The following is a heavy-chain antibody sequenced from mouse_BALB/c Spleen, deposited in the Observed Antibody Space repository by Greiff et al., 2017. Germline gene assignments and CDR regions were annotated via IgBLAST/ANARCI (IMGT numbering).Heavy chain of an antibody. CDR2: ISSGGST. D-gene: IGHD1-2*01. Sequence: EVMLVESGGGLVKPGGSLKLSCAASGFTFSSYAMSWVRQTPEKRLEWVASISSGGSTYYPDSVKGRFTISRDNARNILYLQMSSLRSEDTAMYYCAREGPARFAYWGQGTLVTVSA. CDR3: AREGPARFAY. V-gene: IGHV5-6-5*01. CDR1: GFTFSSYA. J-gene: IGHJ3*01.